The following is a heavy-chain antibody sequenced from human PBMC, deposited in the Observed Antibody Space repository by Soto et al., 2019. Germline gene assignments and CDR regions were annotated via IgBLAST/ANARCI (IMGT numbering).Heavy chain of an antibody. D-gene: IGHD3-22*01. CDR1: GYRFIGYY. J-gene: IGHJ1*01. CDR3: ARAFYYSDSSGYFPGYLQH. CDR2: INPDNGDT. V-gene: IGHV1-2*04. Sequence: ASVKVSCKASGYRFIGYYMHWVRQAPGQGLEWMGWINPDNGDTKYAQKFQGWVTVTRDTSISAAYMELSRLKSDDTAVYYCARAFYYSDSSGYFPGYLQHWGQGPMLTVYS.